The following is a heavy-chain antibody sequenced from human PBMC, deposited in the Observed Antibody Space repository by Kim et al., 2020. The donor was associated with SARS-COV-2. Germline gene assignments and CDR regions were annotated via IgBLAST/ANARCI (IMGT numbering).Heavy chain of an antibody. CDR3: TTTSMVRGVIIKPPHSY. V-gene: IGHV3-15*01. J-gene: IGHJ4*02. CDR2: IKSKTDGGTT. D-gene: IGHD3-10*01. Sequence: GGSLRLSCAASGFTFSNAWMSWVRQAPGKGLEWVGRIKSKTDGGTTDYAAPVKGRFTISRDDSKNTLYLQMNSLKTEDTAVYYCTTTSMVRGVIIKPPHSYWGQGTLVTVSS. CDR1: GFTFSNAW.